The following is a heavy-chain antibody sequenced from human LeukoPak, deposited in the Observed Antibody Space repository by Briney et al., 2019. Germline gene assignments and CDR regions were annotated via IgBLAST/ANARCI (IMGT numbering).Heavy chain of an antibody. D-gene: IGHD2-8*01. Sequence: ASAKVSCKASGGTFSSYAISWVRQAPGQGLEWTGGIIPVFGTANYAQKFQGRVTITTDESTSTAYMELSSLRSEDTAVYYCAGTPVLMVYATFDYWGQGTLVTVSS. J-gene: IGHJ4*02. CDR1: GGTFSSYA. V-gene: IGHV1-69*05. CDR2: IIPVFGTA. CDR3: AGTPVLMVYATFDY.